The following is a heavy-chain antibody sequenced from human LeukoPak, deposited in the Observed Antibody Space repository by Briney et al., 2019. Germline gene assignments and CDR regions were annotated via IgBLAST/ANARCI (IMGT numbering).Heavy chain of an antibody. J-gene: IGHJ4*02. CDR1: GFTFSSYW. CDR2: INQNGGAK. V-gene: IGHV3-7*01. D-gene: IGHD2-2*01. Sequence: GGSLRLSCAASGFTFSSYWMSWVRQAPGEGLEGVANINQNGGAKSYVDSVKGRFTISRDNAKNSLYLQMDSLRAEDTAVYYCATGRSCTTGYLPDYWGQGTLVTVSS. CDR3: ATGRSCTTGYLPDY.